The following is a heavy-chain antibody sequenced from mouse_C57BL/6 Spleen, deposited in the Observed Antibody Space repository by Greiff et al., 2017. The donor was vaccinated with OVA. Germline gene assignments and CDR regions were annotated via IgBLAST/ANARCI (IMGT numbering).Heavy chain of an antibody. J-gene: IGHJ1*03. CDR1: GYTFTSYW. V-gene: IGHV1-69*01. CDR2: IDPSDSYT. Sequence: QVQLQQPGAELVMPGASVKLCCKASGYTFTSYWMHWVKQRPGQGLEWIGEIDPSDSYTNYNQKFKGKSTLTVDKSSSTAYMQLSSLTSEDSAVYYCARYDYYGSSYGYFDVWGTGTTVTVSS. D-gene: IGHD1-1*01. CDR3: ARYDYYGSSYGYFDV.